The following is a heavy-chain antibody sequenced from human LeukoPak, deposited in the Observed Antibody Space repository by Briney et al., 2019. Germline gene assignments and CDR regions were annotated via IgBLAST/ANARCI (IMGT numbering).Heavy chain of an antibody. V-gene: IGHV4-59*01. CDR2: FHLSGGT. D-gene: IGHD3-22*01. CDR3: ATGPDRSGYYFYFDY. CDR1: GGSISSYY. Sequence: PSETLSLTCTVSGGSISSYYWSWIRQPPGKGLEWIGYFHLSGGTNYNPSLKSRVTISVDTSNNQISLKLTSVTAADTAVYYCATGPDRSGYYFYFDYWGQGALVTVSS. J-gene: IGHJ4*02.